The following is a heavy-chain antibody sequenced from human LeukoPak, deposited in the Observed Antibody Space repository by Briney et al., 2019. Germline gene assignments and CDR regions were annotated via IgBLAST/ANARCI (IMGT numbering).Heavy chain of an antibody. Sequence: GGSLRLSCAASRFTVSSNYMSWVRQAPGKGLEWVSVIYSGGSTYYADSVKGRFTISRHNSKNTLYLQMNSLRAEDTAVYYCARDSSGYYYYGMDVWGQGTTVTVSS. J-gene: IGHJ6*02. CDR2: IYSGGST. CDR1: RFTVSSNY. V-gene: IGHV3-53*04. D-gene: IGHD6-19*01. CDR3: ARDSSGYYYYGMDV.